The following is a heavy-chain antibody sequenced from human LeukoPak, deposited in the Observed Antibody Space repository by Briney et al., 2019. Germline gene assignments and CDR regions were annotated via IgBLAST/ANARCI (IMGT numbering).Heavy chain of an antibody. CDR3: ARQEVRFGELGGYFDY. Sequence: SETLSLTCTVSGGSISSYYWSWIRQPPGKGLEWIGYIYTSGSTNYNPSLKSRVTISVDTSKNQFSLKLSSVTAADTAVYYCARQEVRFGELGGYFDYRGQGTLVTVSS. D-gene: IGHD3-10*01. V-gene: IGHV4-4*09. CDR1: GGSISSYY. CDR2: IYTSGST. J-gene: IGHJ4*02.